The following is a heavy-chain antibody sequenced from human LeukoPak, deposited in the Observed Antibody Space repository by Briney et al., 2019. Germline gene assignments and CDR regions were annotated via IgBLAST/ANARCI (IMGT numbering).Heavy chain of an antibody. CDR2: ISSSSTYI. CDR3: ARDSTRFDY. J-gene: IGHJ4*02. V-gene: IGHV3-21*01. Sequence: PGGSLRLSCVASGFTLNSYAMNWVRRAPGKGLEWVSSISSSSTYIYYTDSMKDRFTISRDNAKNSLYLQMNSLRAEDTAVYYCARDSTRFDYWGQGTLVTVSS. CDR1: GFTLNSYA.